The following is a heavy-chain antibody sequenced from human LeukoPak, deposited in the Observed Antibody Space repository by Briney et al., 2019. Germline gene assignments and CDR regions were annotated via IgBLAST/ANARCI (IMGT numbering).Heavy chain of an antibody. CDR3: AKDRPNGGSDY. CDR1: GLTISSYG. CDR2: IRNDGTYK. J-gene: IGHJ4*02. D-gene: IGHD1-26*01. V-gene: IGHV3-30*02. Sequence: GGSLRLSCETSGLTISSYGMHWVRQAPGKGLEWVAFIRNDGTYKNYADSVKGRFTISRDNSKNSLYLQMNSLRTEDTAVYYCAKDRPNGGSDYWGQGTLVTVSS.